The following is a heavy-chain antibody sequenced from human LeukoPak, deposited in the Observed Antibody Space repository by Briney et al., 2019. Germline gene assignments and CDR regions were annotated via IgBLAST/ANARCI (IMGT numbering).Heavy chain of an antibody. V-gene: IGHV1-46*01. D-gene: IGHD1-26*01. CDR2: INPSGGST. CDR1: GYTFTSYY. J-gene: IGHJ4*02. CDR3: ARKEPAPYFDY. Sequence: WASVKVSCKASGYTFTSYYMHWVRQAPGQGLEWMGIINPSGGSTSYAQKFQSRVTMTRDTSTSTVYMELSSLRSEDTAVYYCARKEPAPYFDYWGQGTLVTVSS.